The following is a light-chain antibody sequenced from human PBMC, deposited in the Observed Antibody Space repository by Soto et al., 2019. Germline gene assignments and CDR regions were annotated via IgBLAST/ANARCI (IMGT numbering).Light chain of an antibody. CDR1: QSVRSY. CDR3: QHRSNWPPLFT. J-gene: IGKJ3*01. CDR2: DTS. Sequence: EIVLTQSPATLSLSPGERATLSCRASQSVRSYLDWYQQKPDQAPRLLIYDTSNRATGIPARFSGSGSGTAFTLAISSLEPEDFAVYYCQHRSNWPPLFTFGRGTKVDIK. V-gene: IGKV3-11*01.